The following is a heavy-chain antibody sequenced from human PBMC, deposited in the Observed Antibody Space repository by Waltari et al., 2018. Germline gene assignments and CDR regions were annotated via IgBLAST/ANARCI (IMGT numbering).Heavy chain of an antibody. D-gene: IGHD5-18*01. CDR3: ARAHVTTAMVYLDY. V-gene: IGHV4-39*01. Sequence: QLQLQASGPGLVKPSETLSLTCTVSGGSISSSSYYWGWIRQPPGKGLEWIGSIYYSGSTYYNPSLKSRVTISVDTSKNQFSLKLSSVTAADTAVYYCARAHVTTAMVYLDYWGQGTLVTVSS. CDR1: GGSISSSSYY. CDR2: IYYSGST. J-gene: IGHJ4*02.